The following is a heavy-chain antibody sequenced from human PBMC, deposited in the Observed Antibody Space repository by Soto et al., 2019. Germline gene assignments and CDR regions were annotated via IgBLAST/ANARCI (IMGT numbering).Heavy chain of an antibody. CDR2: ISAYSGDT. CDR3: ERESGGSLTPWLRFGP. D-gene: IGHD6-19*01. V-gene: IGHV1-18*01. CDR1: GYNFTRYG. J-gene: IGHJ5*01. Sequence: QVQLVQSAAEVKPPGASVKVSCKASGYNFTRYGFSWVRQAPGQGLEWMGWISAYSGDTNYAQKFQGRVSMTTDTCQSTEDPDSRSVGSNDTAVYYSERESGGSLTPWLRFGPWGRGTVVRVSP.